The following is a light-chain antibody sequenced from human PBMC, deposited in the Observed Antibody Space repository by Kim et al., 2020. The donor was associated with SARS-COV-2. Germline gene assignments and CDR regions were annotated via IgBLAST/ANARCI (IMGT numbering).Light chain of an antibody. CDR1: SSSIASEF. V-gene: IGLV6-57*01. J-gene: IGLJ3*02. CDR3: QSYNDNDWV. Sequence: KTVIISGTRSSSSIASEFVQGFQQRPGTSPTTVIYEDHKRPSGVPDRFSGSVDTSSNSASLTISGLRAEDEADYYCQSYNDNDWVFGGGTQLTVL. CDR2: EDH.